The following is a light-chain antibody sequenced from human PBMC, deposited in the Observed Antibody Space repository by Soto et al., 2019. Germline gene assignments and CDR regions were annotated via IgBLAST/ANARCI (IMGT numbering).Light chain of an antibody. CDR2: DVN. CDR1: SSDVGGYNY. V-gene: IGLV2-14*01. Sequence: QSALTQPASVSGSPGQSITISCTGTSSDVGGYNYVSWYQQHPGKAPKVIIYDVNNRPSGVSNRFSGSKSGNTASLTISGLQAEDEADYYCSSYTSSSTLVFGGGTKVTVL. CDR3: SSYTSSSTLV. J-gene: IGLJ2*01.